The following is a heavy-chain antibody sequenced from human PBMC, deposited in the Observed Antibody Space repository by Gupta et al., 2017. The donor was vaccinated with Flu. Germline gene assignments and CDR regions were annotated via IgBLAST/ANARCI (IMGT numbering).Heavy chain of an antibody. D-gene: IGHD6-19*01. CDR3: ARDRGGSSDWSPFAY. J-gene: IGHJ4*02. V-gene: IGHV4-59*01. Sequence: YWSWIRQPPGKGPQWIGYIYYIGTTKYNPSLASRATISVDTSKNQFSLNLTSVTAADTATYYCARDRGGSSDWSPFAYWGQGVLVTLAS. CDR2: IYYIGTT. CDR1: Y.